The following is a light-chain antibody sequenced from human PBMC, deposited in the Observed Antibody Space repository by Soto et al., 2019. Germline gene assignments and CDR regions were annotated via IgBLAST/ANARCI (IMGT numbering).Light chain of an antibody. V-gene: IGKV1-39*01. CDR3: QQSFSLPYT. Sequence: IHMTQSPSSMSAFIGDRVTITCRARQDISTSLIWYQQNPGKAPKVLISTASTLQSDVPSRFGGTGSGTDLTVSISSLQPEDFATYDCQQSFSLPYTFGKGTRLEIK. J-gene: IGKJ2*01. CDR1: QDISTS. CDR2: TAS.